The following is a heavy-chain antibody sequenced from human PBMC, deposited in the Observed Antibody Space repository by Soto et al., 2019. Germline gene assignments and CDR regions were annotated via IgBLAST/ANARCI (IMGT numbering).Heavy chain of an antibody. D-gene: IGHD3-22*01. CDR3: ASTYYYDSSGYLNFDY. J-gene: IGHJ4*02. Sequence: ASVKVSCKASGGTFSSYAISWVRQAPGQGLEWMGGIIPIFGTANYAQKFQGRVTITADESTSTAYMELSSLRSEDTAVYYCASTYYYDSSGYLNFDYWGQGTLVTSPQ. CDR2: IIPIFGTA. V-gene: IGHV1-69*13. CDR1: GGTFSSYA.